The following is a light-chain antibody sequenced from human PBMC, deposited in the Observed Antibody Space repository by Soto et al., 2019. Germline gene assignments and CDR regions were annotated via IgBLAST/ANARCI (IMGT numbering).Light chain of an antibody. CDR2: DVS. J-gene: IGLJ2*01. V-gene: IGLV2-14*01. CDR1: SSDVGGYNY. CDR3: SSYTSSSTLV. Sequence: QSALTQPASVSGSPGQSITISCTGTSSDVGGYNYVSWYQQHPVKAPKLMIYDVSNRPSGVSNRFSGSKSGNTASLTISGLQAEDEDDYYCSSYTSSSTLVFGGGTKLNVL.